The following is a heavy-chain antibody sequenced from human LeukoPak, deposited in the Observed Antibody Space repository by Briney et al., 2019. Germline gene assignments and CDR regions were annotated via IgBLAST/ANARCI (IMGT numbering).Heavy chain of an antibody. Sequence: SEPLSPPCSVSGGPTSLYSSWSRQPPDKGLGWRGDISNSGRTDYNPSLRSRVTISINTSKNQFSLKLTSVTSAGSAVYYCVRDALEGYYSYYYVDVWGRGTTVTVSS. CDR1: GGPTSLY. CDR3: VRDALEGYYSYYYVDV. V-gene: IGHV4-59*11. CDR2: ISNSGRT. D-gene: IGHD1-1*01. J-gene: IGHJ6*03.